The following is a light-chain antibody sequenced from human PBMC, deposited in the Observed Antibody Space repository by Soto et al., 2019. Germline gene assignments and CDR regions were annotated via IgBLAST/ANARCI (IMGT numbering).Light chain of an antibody. CDR2: DDS. Sequence: SYELTQPPSVSVAPGQTARITCGGDNIGIKSVHWYQQKSGQAPIVVVHDDSDRPSGIPERFSGSNSENTATLTISRVEVGDEADYYCQVWDSDTDGVFGGGTKLTVL. CDR1: NIGIKS. CDR3: QVWDSDTDGV. V-gene: IGLV3-21*02. J-gene: IGLJ3*02.